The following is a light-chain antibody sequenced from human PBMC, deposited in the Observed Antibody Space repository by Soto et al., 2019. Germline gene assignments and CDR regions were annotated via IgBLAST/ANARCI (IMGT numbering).Light chain of an antibody. V-gene: IGKV1-12*01. Sequence: DIQMTQSPSSVSASVGDRVTITCRASQGLSSWLAWYQQKPGNAPKLLIYATSSLQSGVPSRFSVSGSGTDFTLTISSLQPDDFATYDCQQANSFPLTFGGGTKVESK. CDR2: ATS. CDR3: QQANSFPLT. CDR1: QGLSSW. J-gene: IGKJ4*01.